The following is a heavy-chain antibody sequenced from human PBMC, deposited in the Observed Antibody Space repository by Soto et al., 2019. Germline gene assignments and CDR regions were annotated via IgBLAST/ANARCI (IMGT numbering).Heavy chain of an antibody. CDR3: VRDSGAKLSSS. J-gene: IGHJ4*02. CDR2: IVPTSGAT. V-gene: IGHV1-69*01. Sequence: QVRLVQSGPEVKKPGSPVKVSCKASGGTFNSYAISWVRQAPGQGLEWLGWIVPTSGATGYTQKFQGRVTITADESARTAYMELRSLKSQDTAVYYCVRDSGAKLSSSWGQGTLVTVSS. D-gene: IGHD2-2*01. CDR1: GGTFNSYA.